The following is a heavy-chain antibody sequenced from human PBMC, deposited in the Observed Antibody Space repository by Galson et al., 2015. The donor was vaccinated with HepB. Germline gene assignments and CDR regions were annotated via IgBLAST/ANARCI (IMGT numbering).Heavy chain of an antibody. CDR2: ISGSGGST. V-gene: IGHV3-23*01. D-gene: IGHD2-2*01. CDR3: AKASNVAYIVVVPAAPGVDNWFDP. CDR1: GFTFSSYA. Sequence: LRLSCAASGFTFSSYAMGWVRQAPGKGLEWVSAISGSGGSTYYADSVKGRFTISRDNSKNTLYLQMNSLRAEDTAVYYCAKASNVAYIVVVPAAPGVDNWFDPWGQGTLVTVSS. J-gene: IGHJ5*02.